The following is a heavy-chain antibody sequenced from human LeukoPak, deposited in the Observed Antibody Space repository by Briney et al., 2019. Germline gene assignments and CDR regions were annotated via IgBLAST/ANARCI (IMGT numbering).Heavy chain of an antibody. V-gene: IGHV4-4*09. CDR3: ARLMYGGNSGVFY. D-gene: IGHD4-23*01. J-gene: IGHJ4*02. CDR1: GGSNSSYY. CDR2: IYTSGST. Sequence: PSETLSLTCTVSGGSNSSYYWSWIRQPPGKGLEGIGYIYTSGSTNYNPSLKSRVTISVDTSKNQFSLKLSSVTAADTAVYYCARLMYGGNSGVFYWGQGTLVTVSS.